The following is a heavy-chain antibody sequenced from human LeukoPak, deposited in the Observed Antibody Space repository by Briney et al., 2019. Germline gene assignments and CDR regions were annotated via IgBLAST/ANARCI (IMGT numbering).Heavy chain of an antibody. CDR2: IYYSGST. CDR1: GGSISSGDYY. D-gene: IGHD3-3*01. Sequence: PSETLSLTCTVSGGSISSGDYYWSWIRQPPGKGLEWIGYIYYSGSTYYNPSLKSRVTISVDTSKNQFSLKLSSVTAADTAVYYCARVGVRFWEAFDIWGQGTLVTVSS. J-gene: IGHJ3*02. V-gene: IGHV4-30-4*02. CDR3: ARVGVRFWEAFDI.